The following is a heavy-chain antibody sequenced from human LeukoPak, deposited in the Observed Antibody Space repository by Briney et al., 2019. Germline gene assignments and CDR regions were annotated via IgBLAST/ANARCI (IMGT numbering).Heavy chain of an antibody. D-gene: IGHD6-19*01. Sequence: TGGSLRLSCTTYESAFSSYEMNWIRQAPGKGLEWVSYISNTGNTIYYTDSVKGRFTISRDNAKNSLYLQMNSLRDEDTALYYCAGGLGSGWRYRGQGTPVTVSS. CDR2: ISNTGNTI. CDR1: ESAFSSYE. V-gene: IGHV3-48*03. J-gene: IGHJ4*02. CDR3: AGGLGSGWRY.